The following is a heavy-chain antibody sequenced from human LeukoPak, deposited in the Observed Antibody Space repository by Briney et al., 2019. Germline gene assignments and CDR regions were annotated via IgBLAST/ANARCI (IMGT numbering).Heavy chain of an antibody. V-gene: IGHV3-53*01. CDR2: IYSDGTT. J-gene: IGHJ4*02. Sequence: GGSLRLSCAASGFTVSNNYMSWVRQAPGKKLEWVSDIYSDGTTFYADSVKGRFTISRDNSKNTLYIQKNSLRAEDTAVYYCAKTLIYDSSGSYSRDYRGQATLATVPS. CDR3: AKTLIYDSSGSYSRDY. CDR1: GFTVSNNY. D-gene: IGHD3-22*01.